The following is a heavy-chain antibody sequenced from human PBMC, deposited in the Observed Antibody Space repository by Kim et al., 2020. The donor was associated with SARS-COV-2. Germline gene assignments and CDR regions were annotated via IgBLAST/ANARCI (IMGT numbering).Heavy chain of an antibody. CDR3: ARVTATYDILTGYISSGMDV. D-gene: IGHD3-9*01. CDR1: GGSISSYY. J-gene: IGHJ6*02. CDR2: IYYSGST. Sequence: SETLSLTCTVSGGSISSYYWSWIRQPPGKGLEWIGYIYYSGSTNYNPSLKSRVTISVDTSKNQFSLKLSSVTAADTAVYYCARVTATYDILTGYISSGMDVWGQGTTVTVSS. V-gene: IGHV4-59*01.